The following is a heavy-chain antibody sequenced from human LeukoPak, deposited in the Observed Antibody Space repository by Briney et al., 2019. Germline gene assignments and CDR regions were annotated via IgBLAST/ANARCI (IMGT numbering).Heavy chain of an antibody. J-gene: IGHJ4*02. D-gene: IGHD6-6*01. CDR2: IIPIFGTA. V-gene: IGHV1-69*13. CDR3: AREGGIAARPMDY. CDR1: GGTFSSYA. Sequence: GASVKVSCKASGGTFSSYAISWVRQAPGQGLEWMGGIIPIFGTANYAQKFQGRVTITADESTSTAYMELSSLRSEDTAVYYCAREGGIAARPMDYWGQGTLVTVSS.